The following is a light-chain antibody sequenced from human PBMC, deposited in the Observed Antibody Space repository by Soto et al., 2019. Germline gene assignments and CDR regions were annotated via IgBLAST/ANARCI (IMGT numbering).Light chain of an antibody. Sequence: EIVMTQSPATLSLSPGERATLSCRASQSVNSNLAWYQQKGGQAPRLLIYGTSTRATGIPARFSGSGSGTDFTLTTSSLQFEDFAVYYCQQYNNWPRTFGQGTKVDIK. V-gene: IGKV3-15*01. J-gene: IGKJ1*01. CDR1: QSVNSN. CDR3: QQYNNWPRT. CDR2: GTS.